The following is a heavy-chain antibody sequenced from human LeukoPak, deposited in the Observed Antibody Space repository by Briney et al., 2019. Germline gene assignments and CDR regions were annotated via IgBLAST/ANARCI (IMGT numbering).Heavy chain of an antibody. J-gene: IGHJ5*02. CDR3: ARGGSSWYGSNWFDP. D-gene: IGHD6-13*01. CDR1: GFTFSNSV. Sequence: PGRSLRLSCAASGFTFSNSVFHWVRQAPGKGLEWVAVISTDGSNKYYADSVKGRFTISRDNSKNTLYLQMNSLRGEDTAVYYCARGGSSWYGSNWFDPWDQGTLVTVSS. V-gene: IGHV3-30-3*01. CDR2: ISTDGSNK.